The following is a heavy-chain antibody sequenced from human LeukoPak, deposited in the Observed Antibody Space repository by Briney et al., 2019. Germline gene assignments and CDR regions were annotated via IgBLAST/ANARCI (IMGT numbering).Heavy chain of an antibody. J-gene: IGHJ3*02. V-gene: IGHV3-23*01. CDR1: GFTFNNYA. Sequence: GGSLRLSCAASGFTFNNYAMTWVRQAPGKGLEWVLTIGGGPVYYADSVKGRFTISRDDSKNTLFLQMMSLRAEDTATYYCAKDSFSHNGIYDALDIWGQGTMVTVSS. CDR2: IGGGPV. CDR3: AKDSFSHNGIYDALDI. D-gene: IGHD2-8*01.